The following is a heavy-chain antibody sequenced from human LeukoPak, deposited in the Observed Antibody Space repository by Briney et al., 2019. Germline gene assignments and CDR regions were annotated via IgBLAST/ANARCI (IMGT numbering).Heavy chain of an antibody. J-gene: IGHJ3*02. CDR2: IYYSGST. CDR1: GGSISSSSYY. CDR3: ATDYGDRDAFDI. V-gene: IGHV4-39*01. Sequence: PSETLSLTCTVSGGSISSSSYYWGWIRQPPGKGLEWIGSIYYSGSTYYNPSLKSRVTISVDTSKNQFSLKLSSVTAADTAVYYCATDYGDRDAFDIWGQGTMVPVSS. D-gene: IGHD4-17*01.